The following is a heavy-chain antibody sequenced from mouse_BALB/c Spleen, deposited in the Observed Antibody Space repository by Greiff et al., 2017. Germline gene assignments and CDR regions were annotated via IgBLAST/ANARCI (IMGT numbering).Heavy chain of an antibody. J-gene: IGHJ4*01. CDR2: ISSGSSTI. V-gene: IGHV5-17*02. D-gene: IGHD2-4*01. CDR1: GFTFSSFG. Sequence: EVQLVESGGGLVQPGGSRKLSCAASGFTFSSFGMHWVRQALEKGLEWVAYISSGSSTIYYADTVKGRFTISRDNPKNTLFLQMTSLRSEDTAMYYCARRRGNYDYDGYAMDYWGQGTSVTVSS. CDR3: ARRRGNYDYDGYAMDY.